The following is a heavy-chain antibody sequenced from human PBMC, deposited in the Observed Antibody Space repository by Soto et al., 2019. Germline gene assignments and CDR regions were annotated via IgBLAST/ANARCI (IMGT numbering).Heavy chain of an antibody. CDR3: ARNLLDLYSSSPGIDY. D-gene: IGHD6-6*01. J-gene: IGHJ4*02. V-gene: IGHV3-74*01. CDR1: GFTFSTYW. CDR2: INSDGSST. Sequence: GGSLRLSCAASGFTFSTYWMHWVRQAPGKGLVWVSRINSDGSSTTYADSVKGRFTISRDNAKNTLYLQMNSLRAEDAAVYYCARNLLDLYSSSPGIDYWGQGTLVTVSS.